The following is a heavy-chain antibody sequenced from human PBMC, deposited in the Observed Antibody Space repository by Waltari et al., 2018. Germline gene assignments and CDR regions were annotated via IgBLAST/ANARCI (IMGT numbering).Heavy chain of an antibody. CDR2: LNNSGGRT. D-gene: IGHD6-13*01. Sequence: EVQLLESGGGLVQPGGSLRLSCAASGFTFTNYAMSWVRQAPGEGLEWVSTLNNSGGRTYYTDSGKGRFTMSRDTSTNTLDLQMNSLGAEDTAIYYCAKEAPGITASGIPFDRWGQGTLVTVSS. V-gene: IGHV3-23*01. CDR1: GFTFTNYA. J-gene: IGHJ4*02. CDR3: AKEAPGITASGIPFDR.